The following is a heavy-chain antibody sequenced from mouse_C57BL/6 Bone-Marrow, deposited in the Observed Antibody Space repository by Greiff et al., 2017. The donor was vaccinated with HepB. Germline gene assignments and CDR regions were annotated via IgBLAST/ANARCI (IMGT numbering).Heavy chain of an antibody. CDR1: GFTFSDYY. J-gene: IGHJ1*03. CDR3: ARHPDYYGSSYWYFDV. Sequence: EVKVVESGGGLVQPGGSLKLSCAASGFTFSDYYMYWVRQTPEKRLEWVAYISNGGGSTYYPDTVKGRFTISRDNAKNTLYLQMSRLKSEDTAMYYCARHPDYYGSSYWYFDVWGTGTTVTVSS. CDR2: ISNGGGST. V-gene: IGHV5-12*01. D-gene: IGHD1-1*01.